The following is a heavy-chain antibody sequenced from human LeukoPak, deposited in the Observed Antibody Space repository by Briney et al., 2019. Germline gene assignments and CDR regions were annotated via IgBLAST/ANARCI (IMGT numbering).Heavy chain of an antibody. CDR3: ARGRIYGDYAHGDY. V-gene: IGHV1-2*02. J-gene: IGHJ4*02. CDR1: GYTFTGYY. CDR2: INPNSGGT. D-gene: IGHD4-17*01. Sequence: ASVKVSCKASGYTFTGYYMHWVRQAPGQGLAWMGWINPNSGGTNYAQKFQGRVTMTRDTSISTAYMELSRLRSDDTAVYYCARGRIYGDYAHGDYWGQGTLVTVSS.